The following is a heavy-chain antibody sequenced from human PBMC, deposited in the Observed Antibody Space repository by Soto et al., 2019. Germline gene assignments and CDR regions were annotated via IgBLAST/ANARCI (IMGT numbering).Heavy chain of an antibody. D-gene: IGHD3-22*01. J-gene: IGHJ5*02. CDR3: AKGDSAYYYDSSGYPNWFDL. V-gene: IGHV3-23*01. CDR2: ISGSGDST. CDR1: GFTFSSYA. Sequence: LRLSCAASGFTFSSYAMSWVRQAPGKGLEWVSGISGSGDSTYYADSVKGRFAISRDNSKNTLYLQMNSLRAEDTAVYYCAKGDSAYYYDSSGYPNWFDLWGQGTLVTVSS.